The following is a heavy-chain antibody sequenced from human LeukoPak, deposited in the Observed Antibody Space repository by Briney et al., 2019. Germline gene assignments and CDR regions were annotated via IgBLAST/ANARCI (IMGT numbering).Heavy chain of an antibody. V-gene: IGHV4-39*01. CDR2: IYYSGNT. J-gene: IGHJ4*02. CDR3: ARVTGYMIEDYFDY. D-gene: IGHD3-22*01. Sequence: SETLSLTCTVSGVSISSSNSYWGWIRQPPGKGLEWIGSIYYSGNTYYNASLKSQVSISIDTSKNQFSLKLTSVTAADTAVYYCARVTGYMIEDYFDYWGQGTLVTVSS. CDR1: GVSISSSNSY.